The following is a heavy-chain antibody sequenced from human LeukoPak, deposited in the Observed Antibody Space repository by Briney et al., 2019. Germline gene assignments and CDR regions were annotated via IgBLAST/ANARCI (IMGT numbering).Heavy chain of an antibody. J-gene: IGHJ4*02. CDR3: ASRGAGPFDF. CDR2: IYYSGST. D-gene: IGHD6-19*01. V-gene: IGHV4-59*08. CDR1: GGSISSYY. Sequence: PSETLSLTCTVSGGSISSYYWSWIRQPPGKGLEWIGFIYYSGSTNYNPSLKSRVTISVDTSKNQFSLKLSSVTAADTAVYYCASRGAGPFDFWGQGTLVTVSS.